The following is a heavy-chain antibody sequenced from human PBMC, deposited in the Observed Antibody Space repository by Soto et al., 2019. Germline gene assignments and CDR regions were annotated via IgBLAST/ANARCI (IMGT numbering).Heavy chain of an antibody. CDR2: INWNDDE. CDR1: GFSLNTRAVG. J-gene: IGHJ3*02. CDR3: AHRHDLGGFDI. Sequence: PTQTLTLTCTFSGFSLNTRAVGVGWIRQPPGKALEWLALINWNDDERYSPSLKDRLTITKDTSRNHVVLTMTNVDPVDTATYYCAHRHDLGGFDIWGQGTTVTVSS. V-gene: IGHV2-5*01. D-gene: IGHD2-15*01.